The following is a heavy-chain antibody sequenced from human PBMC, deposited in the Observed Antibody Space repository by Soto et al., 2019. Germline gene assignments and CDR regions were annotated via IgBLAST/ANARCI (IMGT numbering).Heavy chain of an antibody. CDR1: GGTISSWY. D-gene: IGHD1-26*01. CDR3: ASNRGGSPTIFDY. CDR2: IYYSGST. V-gene: IGHV4-59*12. Sequence: SETLSLTCTVSGGTISSWYWSWIRQPPGKGLEWIGYIYYSGSTNYNPSLKSRVTISVDRSKNQFSLKLSSVTAADTAVYYCASNRGGSPTIFDYWGQGTLVTVSS. J-gene: IGHJ4*02.